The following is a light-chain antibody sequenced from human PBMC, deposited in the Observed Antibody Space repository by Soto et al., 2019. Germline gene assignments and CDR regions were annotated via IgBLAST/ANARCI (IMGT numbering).Light chain of an antibody. CDR2: RDN. V-gene: IGLV1-44*01. CDR1: TSNIGSNT. J-gene: IGLJ2*01. Sequence: QSVLTQPPSASVTPGQRVTISCSGSTSNIGSNTVSWYQHFPGTAPKLLIYRDNQRPSGVPDRFSGAKSGTSASLAISGLQSEDEADYFCAAWDDSLNGHVVFGGGTKLTVL. CDR3: AAWDDSLNGHVV.